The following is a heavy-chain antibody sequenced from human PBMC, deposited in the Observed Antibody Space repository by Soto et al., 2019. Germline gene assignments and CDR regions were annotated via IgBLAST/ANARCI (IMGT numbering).Heavy chain of an antibody. CDR1: GFTFSSYW. CDR2: INSDGSST. CDR3: ARRGQEGPGLAH. J-gene: IGHJ5*02. Sequence: EVQLVESGGNLIQPGGSLRLSCAASGFTFSSYWMHWVRQAPGKGLVWVSRINSDGSSTSYVDSVKGRFTISRDNAKNTLYLXMNSLSVEDTAVYYCARRGQEGPGLAHWGQGTLVTVSS. V-gene: IGHV3-74*01.